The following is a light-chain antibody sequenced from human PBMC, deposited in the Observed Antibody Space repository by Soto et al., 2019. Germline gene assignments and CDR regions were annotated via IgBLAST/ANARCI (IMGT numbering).Light chain of an antibody. CDR3: GTWDSSLSAGV. CDR1: SSNIGNNY. J-gene: IGLJ2*01. V-gene: IGLV1-51*02. CDR2: ENN. Sequence: QSVLTQPPSVSAAPGQKVTISCSGSSSNIGNNYVSWYQQLPGTAPKLLIYENNKRPSGIPDRFSGSNSGTSATLGITGLQTGDEADYYCGTWDSSLSAGVFGGGTQLTVL.